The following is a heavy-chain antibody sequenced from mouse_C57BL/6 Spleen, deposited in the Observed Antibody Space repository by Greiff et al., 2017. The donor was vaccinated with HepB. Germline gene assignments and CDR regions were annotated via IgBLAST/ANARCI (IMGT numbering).Heavy chain of an antibody. J-gene: IGHJ3*01. CDR3: ARSYGSSPAWFAY. CDR1: GYAFSSSW. D-gene: IGHD1-1*01. CDR2: IYPGDGDT. Sequence: QVQLQQSGPELVKPGASVKISCKASGYAFSSSWMNWVKQRPGKGLEWIGRIYPGDGDTNYNGKFQGKATLTADKSSSTAYMQLISLTSEDSAVYFCARSYGSSPAWFAYWGQGTLVTVSA. V-gene: IGHV1-82*01.